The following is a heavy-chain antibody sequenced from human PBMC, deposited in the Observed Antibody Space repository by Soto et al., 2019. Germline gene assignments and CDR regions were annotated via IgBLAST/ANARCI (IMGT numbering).Heavy chain of an antibody. D-gene: IGHD1-26*01. Sequence: RASVKVSCKVSGYTLTELSMHWVRQAPGKGLEWMGGFDPEDGETIYAQKFQGRVTMTEDTSTDTAYMELSSLRSEDTAVYYCATARWELLSDAFDIWGQGTMVTVSS. J-gene: IGHJ3*02. CDR2: FDPEDGET. CDR3: ATARWELLSDAFDI. V-gene: IGHV1-24*01. CDR1: GYTLTELS.